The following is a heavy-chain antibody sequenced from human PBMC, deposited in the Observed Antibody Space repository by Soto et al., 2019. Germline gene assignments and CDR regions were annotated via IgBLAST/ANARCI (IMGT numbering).Heavy chain of an antibody. CDR1: RVTFSDDW. Sequence: GGSPRLSCGASRVTFSDDWMKWVRHSPGTGLEWVARINIDWRYTTYADSVKGPFTVSRDNVKNTLNLQMHSLNVADTAEYFCARSGYRGYDAWGQGTLVTVSS. V-gene: IGHV3-74*03. J-gene: IGHJ1*01. CDR2: INIDWRYT. D-gene: IGHD5-12*01. CDR3: ARSGYRGYDA.